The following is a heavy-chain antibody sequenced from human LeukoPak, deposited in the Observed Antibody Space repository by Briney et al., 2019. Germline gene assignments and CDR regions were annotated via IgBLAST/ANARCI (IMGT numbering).Heavy chain of an antibody. Sequence: SETLSLTCTVSRGSISGYHWTWIRQPAVKGLEWIGRVYSGGNTKYNPSLKSRVTMSVDTSKNQFSLKLSSVTAADTALYYCARERRGTYGFDSWGQGTLVTVSS. CDR3: ARERRGTYGFDS. V-gene: IGHV4-4*07. CDR1: RGSISGYH. D-gene: IGHD3-16*01. J-gene: IGHJ4*02. CDR2: VYSGGNT.